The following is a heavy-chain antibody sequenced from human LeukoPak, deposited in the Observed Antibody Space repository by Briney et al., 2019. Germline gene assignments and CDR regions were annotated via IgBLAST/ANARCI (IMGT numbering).Heavy chain of an antibody. CDR2: INHSGST. Sequence: SETLSLTCAVYGGSFSGYYWSWIRQPPGKGLEWIGEINHSGSTNYNPSLKSRVTISVDTSKNQFSLKLSSVTAADTAVYYCARVPPPSSAHYFDYWGQGTLVTVSS. CDR1: GGSFSGYY. V-gene: IGHV4-34*01. CDR3: ARVPPPSSAHYFDY. J-gene: IGHJ4*02.